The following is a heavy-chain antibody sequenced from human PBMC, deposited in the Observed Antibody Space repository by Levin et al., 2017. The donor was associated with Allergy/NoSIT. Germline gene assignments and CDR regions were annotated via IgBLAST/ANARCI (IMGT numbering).Heavy chain of an antibody. CDR1: GFTFSSYA. D-gene: IGHD2-21*02. CDR2: ISYDGSNK. CDR3: ARDRGGHIVVVTAISWFDP. V-gene: IGHV3-30-3*01. Sequence: SCAASGFTFSSYAMHWVRQAPGKGLEWVAVISYDGSNKYYADSVKGRFTISRDNSKNTLYLQMNSLRAEDTAVYYCARDRGGHIVVVTAISWFDPWGQGTLVTVSS. J-gene: IGHJ5*02.